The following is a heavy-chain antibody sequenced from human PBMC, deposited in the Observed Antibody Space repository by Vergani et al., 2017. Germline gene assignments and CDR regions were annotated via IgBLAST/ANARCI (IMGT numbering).Heavy chain of an antibody. CDR2: ISWNSNSI. Sequence: EVQLEESGGGLVLPGRSLRLSCVASGFTFAGYAMHWVRQAPGKGLEWVSGISWNSNSIGYADSVKGRFTISRDNAKNSLYLQMNSLRAEDTALYYCAKDVGTSSGGSWFDPWGQGTLVTVSS. D-gene: IGHD6-6*01. V-gene: IGHV3-9*01. CDR3: AKDVGTSSGGSWFDP. J-gene: IGHJ5*02. CDR1: GFTFAGYA.